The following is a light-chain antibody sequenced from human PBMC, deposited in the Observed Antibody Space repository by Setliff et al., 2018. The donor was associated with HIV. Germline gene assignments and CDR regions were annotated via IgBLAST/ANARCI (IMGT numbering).Light chain of an antibody. V-gene: IGLV1-40*01. J-gene: IGLJ1*01. Sequence: QSVLTQPPSVSGAPGQRVTISCTGSRSNIGAGYDVHWYQQLPGSAPKLLIYGNNNRPSGAPDRFSGSKSGTSASLAITGLQAEDEADYYCQSYDSSLSVLYVFGTGTKVTVL. CDR2: GNN. CDR3: QSYDSSLSVLYV. CDR1: RSNIGAGYD.